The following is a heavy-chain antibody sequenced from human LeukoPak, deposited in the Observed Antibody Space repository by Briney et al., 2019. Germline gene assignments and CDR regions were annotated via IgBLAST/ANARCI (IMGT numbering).Heavy chain of an antibody. Sequence: SVKVSCKASGDTFSSYAISWVRQAPGQGLEWMGRIIPFIGITTNAQKFQGRVTIIADKSTSTAYMELRSLRSEDTAVYYCARGGYYDSSGYPASFDYWGQGTLVTVSS. CDR1: GDTFSSYA. D-gene: IGHD3-22*01. CDR2: IIPFIGIT. J-gene: IGHJ4*02. CDR3: ARGGYYDSSGYPASFDY. V-gene: IGHV1-69*04.